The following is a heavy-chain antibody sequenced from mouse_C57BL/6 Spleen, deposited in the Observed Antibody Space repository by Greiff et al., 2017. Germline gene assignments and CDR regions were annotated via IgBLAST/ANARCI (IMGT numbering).Heavy chain of an antibody. CDR3: AREGGYDPGDYYAMDY. J-gene: IGHJ4*01. V-gene: IGHV1-82*01. CDR1: GYAFSSSW. CDR2: IYPGDGDT. Sequence: VQLQQSGPELVKPGASVKISCKASGYAFSSSWMNWVKQRPGKGLEWIGRIYPGDGDTNYNGKFKGKATLTAAKSSSTAYMQLSSLTSEDSAVYFCAREGGYDPGDYYAMDYWGQGTSVTVSS. D-gene: IGHD2-3*01.